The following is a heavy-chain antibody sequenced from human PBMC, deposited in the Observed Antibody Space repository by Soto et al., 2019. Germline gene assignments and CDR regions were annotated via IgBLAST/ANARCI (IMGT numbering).Heavy chain of an antibody. J-gene: IGHJ6*02. CDR3: ARENGDYDYYYYYGMDV. D-gene: IGHD4-17*01. V-gene: IGHV3-21*01. Sequence: PGGSLRLSCAASGFTFSNYAMNWVRQAPGKGLEWVSSISSTTNYIYYADSMKGRFTVSRDNAKNSVYLEMNSLSAEDTAVYYCARENGDYDYYYYYGMDVWGQGTTVTVSS. CDR2: ISSTTNYI. CDR1: GFTFSNYA.